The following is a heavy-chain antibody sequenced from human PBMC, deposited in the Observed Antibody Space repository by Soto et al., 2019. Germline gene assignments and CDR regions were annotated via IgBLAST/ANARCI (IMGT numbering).Heavy chain of an antibody. J-gene: IGHJ4*02. D-gene: IGHD3-16*01. Sequence: GGSLRLSCVASGFNFDNYGMSWVRQAPGEGLEWVSAIKNDGTSTYYAASVEDRFTISRDNSKNTLYLQLNSLRAEDTAVYYCAQLGLMTFSHKHYFNHWGRGTLVT. V-gene: IGHV3-23*01. CDR2: IKNDGTST. CDR1: GFNFDNYG. CDR3: AQLGLMTFSHKHYFNH.